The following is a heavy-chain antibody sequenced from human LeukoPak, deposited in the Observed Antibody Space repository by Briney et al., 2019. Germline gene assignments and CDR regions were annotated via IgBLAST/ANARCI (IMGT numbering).Heavy chain of an antibody. V-gene: IGHV3-48*01. CDR2: ISSSSTI. Sequence: GGSLRLSCAASGFTFSTYSMNWVRQAPGKGLEWVSYISSSSTIYYADSVKGRFTISRDNAKNSLYLHMNSLRAEDTAVYFCARDSSDYFIDFWGQGTLVTVSS. J-gene: IGHJ4*02. CDR1: GFTFSTYS. CDR3: ARDSSDYFIDF. D-gene: IGHD4-17*01.